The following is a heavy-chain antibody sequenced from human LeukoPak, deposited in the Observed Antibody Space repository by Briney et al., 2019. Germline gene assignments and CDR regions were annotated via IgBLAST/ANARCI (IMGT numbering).Heavy chain of an antibody. CDR3: AGSITIFGVVTQFDP. V-gene: IGHV5-51*01. J-gene: IGHJ5*02. Sequence: GESLKISCKGSGYSFTSYWIGWVRQTPGKGLEWMGIIYPGDSDTRYSPSFQGQVTISADKSISTAYLQWSSLKASDTAMYYCAGSITIFGVVTQFDPWGQGTLVTVSS. D-gene: IGHD3-3*01. CDR1: GYSFTSYW. CDR2: IYPGDSDT.